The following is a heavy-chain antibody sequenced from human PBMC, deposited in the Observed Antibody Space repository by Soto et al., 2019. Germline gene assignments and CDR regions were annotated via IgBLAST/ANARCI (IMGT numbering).Heavy chain of an antibody. CDR1: GGTFSSYA. V-gene: IGHV1-69*13. J-gene: IGHJ6*02. CDR2: IIPIFGTA. CDR3: ALPRCRGGPCHSFYYLCIDV. D-gene: IGHD2-15*01. Sequence: SVKVSCKASGGTFSSYAISWVRQAPGQGLECMGGIIPIFGTANYAQKFQGRVTITADESTSTAYMELSSLRSEDTAVYYCALPRCRGGPCHSFYYLCIDVRGQRTTVNAAS.